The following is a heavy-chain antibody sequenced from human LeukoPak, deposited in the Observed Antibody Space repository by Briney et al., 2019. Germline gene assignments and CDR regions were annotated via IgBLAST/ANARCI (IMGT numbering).Heavy chain of an antibody. CDR1: GCTFGDYA. D-gene: IGHD6-13*01. CDR2: IHTNIDGGII. V-gene: IGHV3-15*01. Sequence: GGSLRLSCTASGCTFGDYAMSWFRQAPGKGLEWVGRIHTNIDGGIIDYAAPVRGRFTISRDDSKNTLYLQMNSLKTEDTAMYYCTVRSSIWGQGTLVTVSS. CDR3: TVRSSI. J-gene: IGHJ4*02.